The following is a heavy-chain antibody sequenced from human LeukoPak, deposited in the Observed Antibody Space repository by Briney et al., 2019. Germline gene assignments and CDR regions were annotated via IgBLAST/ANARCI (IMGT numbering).Heavy chain of an antibody. Sequence: GGSLRLSCAASGFTFSQFAVHWVRQAPGKGLEWVADISHDGRNTYYADSVKGRFTISRDNSKNTLYLRMNSLRAEDTAVYYCARRAGAYSHPYDYWGQGTLVTVSS. CDR3: ARRAGAYSHPYDY. CDR2: ISHDGRNT. D-gene: IGHD4/OR15-4a*01. V-gene: IGHV3-30*04. CDR1: GFTFSQFA. J-gene: IGHJ4*02.